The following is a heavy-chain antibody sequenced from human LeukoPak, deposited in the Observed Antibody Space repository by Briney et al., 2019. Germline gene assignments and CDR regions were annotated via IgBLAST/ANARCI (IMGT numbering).Heavy chain of an antibody. D-gene: IGHD1-26*01. V-gene: IGHV1-2*02. CDR1: GYTFTGYY. Sequence: ASVKVSCKASGYTFTGYYMHWVRQAPGQGLEWMGWINPNSGGTNYAQKFQGKVTMTRDTSISTAYMELSRLRSDDMAVYYCARDAGGSKGAWFDPWGQGTLVTVTS. J-gene: IGHJ5*02. CDR2: INPNSGGT. CDR3: ARDAGGSKGAWFDP.